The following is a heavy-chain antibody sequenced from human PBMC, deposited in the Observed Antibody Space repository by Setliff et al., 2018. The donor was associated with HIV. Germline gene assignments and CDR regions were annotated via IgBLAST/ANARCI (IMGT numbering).Heavy chain of an antibody. CDR3: ARGYGSGSYEWFDP. D-gene: IGHD3-10*01. CDR1: GGAISSGSYY. V-gene: IGHV4-61*09. Sequence: PSETLSLTCTVSGGAISSGSYYWTWLRQPAGKGLEWLGHIYSSGSTNYNPSLKSRVTISLDTSKNQFSLKRNSVTAADTSVYYCARGYGSGSYEWFDPWGQGTLVTVSS. CDR2: IYSSGST. J-gene: IGHJ5*02.